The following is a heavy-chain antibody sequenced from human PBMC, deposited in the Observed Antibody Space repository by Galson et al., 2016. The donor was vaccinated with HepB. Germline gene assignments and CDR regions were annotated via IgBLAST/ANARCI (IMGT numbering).Heavy chain of an antibody. CDR1: GYTFTGYY. D-gene: IGHD5-24*01. Sequence: SVKVSCKASGYTFTGYYMHWVRQAPGQGLEWMGWINPNSGGTNYAQKFQGWVTMTRDTSISTAYMELSRLRSADTAVYYCARGDNGCLQPFDYWGQGTLVTVSS. V-gene: IGHV1-2*04. J-gene: IGHJ4*02. CDR2: INPNSGGT. CDR3: ARGDNGCLQPFDY.